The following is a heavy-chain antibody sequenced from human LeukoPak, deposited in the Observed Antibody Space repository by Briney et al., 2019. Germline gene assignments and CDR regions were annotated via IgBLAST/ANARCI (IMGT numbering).Heavy chain of an antibody. CDR3: ARDQGPNWYFDL. CDR2: IYHSGST. J-gene: IGHJ2*01. CDR1: GYSISSGYY. V-gene: IGHV4-38-2*02. Sequence: SETLSLTCTVSGYSISSGYYWGWIRQPPGTGLVWIGSIYHSGSTYYNPSLKSRVTISVDTSKNQFSLKLSSVTAADTAVYYCARDQGPNWYFDLWGRGTLVTVSS.